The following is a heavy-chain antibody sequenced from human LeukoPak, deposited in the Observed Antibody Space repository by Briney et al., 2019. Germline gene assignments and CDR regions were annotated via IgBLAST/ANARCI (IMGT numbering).Heavy chain of an antibody. CDR3: ARDAVDTANAV. D-gene: IGHD5-18*01. V-gene: IGHV3-74*01. CDR1: GFTFSSYW. J-gene: IGHJ6*02. Sequence: PGGSLRLSCAASGFTFSSYWMSWVRQAPGKGLMWVSQINSDGSATSCADPVKGRCTISRDNAKNMLYLEMNSLRVEDTAVYYCARDAVDTANAVWGQGTTVTVSS. CDR2: INSDGSAT.